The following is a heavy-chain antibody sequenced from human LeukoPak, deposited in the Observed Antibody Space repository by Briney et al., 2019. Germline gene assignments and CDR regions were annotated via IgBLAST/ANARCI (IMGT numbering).Heavy chain of an antibody. J-gene: IGHJ6*03. D-gene: IGHD3-10*01. CDR2: ISGSGGST. V-gene: IGHV3-23*01. Sequence: GGSLRLSCAASGFTFSSYAMSWVRQAPGKGLEWVSAISGSGGSTYYADSVKGRFTISRDNFKNTLYLQMNSLRAEDTAVYYCAKTKVRGYYYYYLDVWGKGTTVTVSS. CDR1: GFTFSSYA. CDR3: AKTKVRGYYYYYLDV.